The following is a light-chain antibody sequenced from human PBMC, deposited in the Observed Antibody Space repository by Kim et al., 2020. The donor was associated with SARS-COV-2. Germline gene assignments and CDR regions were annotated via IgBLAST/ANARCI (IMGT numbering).Light chain of an antibody. CDR3: QAWDSSSDLVV. V-gene: IGLV3-21*01. CDR2: YDS. Sequence: SYELTQPPSVSVAPGKTARITCGGNNIGSKSAHWYQQKPGQAPVLVIYYDSDRPSGIPERFSGSNSGNTATLTISGAEAGDEADYYCQAWDSSSDLVVFG. J-gene: IGLJ2*01. CDR1: NIGSKS.